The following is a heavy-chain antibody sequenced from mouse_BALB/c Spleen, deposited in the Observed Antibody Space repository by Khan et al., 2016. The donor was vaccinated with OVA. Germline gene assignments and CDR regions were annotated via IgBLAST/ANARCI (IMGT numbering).Heavy chain of an antibody. D-gene: IGHD1-2*01. J-gene: IGHJ2*01. CDR2: ISYSGST. CDR3: ARTARIKY. CDR1: GYSITSGYG. Sequence: EVKLLESGPGLVKPSQSLSLTCTVTGYSITSGYGWYWLRQFPGNKLEWMGYISYSGSTNYNPSLKSRISITRDTAKNQFFLQLNSVTTEDTAKSYSARTARIKYWGQGTTLTVSS. V-gene: IGHV3-1*02.